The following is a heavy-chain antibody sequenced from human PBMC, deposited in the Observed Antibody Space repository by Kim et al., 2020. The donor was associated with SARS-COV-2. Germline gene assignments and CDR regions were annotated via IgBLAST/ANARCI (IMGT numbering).Heavy chain of an antibody. D-gene: IGHD3-3*01. CDR2: ISGSGGST. V-gene: IGHV3-23*01. J-gene: IGHJ4*02. Sequence: GGSLRLSCAASGFTFSSYAMSWVRQAPGKGLEWVSAISGSGGSTYYADSVKGRFTISRDNSKNTLYLQMNSLRAEDTAVYYCAGGITIFGVKPQVDYWGQGTLVTVSS. CDR3: AGGITIFGVKPQVDY. CDR1: GFTFSSYA.